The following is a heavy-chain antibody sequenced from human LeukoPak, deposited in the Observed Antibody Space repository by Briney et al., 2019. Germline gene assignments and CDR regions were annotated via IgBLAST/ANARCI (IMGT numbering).Heavy chain of an antibody. D-gene: IGHD4-17*01. J-gene: IGHJ3*02. Sequence: GGSLRLSCAASGFTVSSNYMSWVRQAPGKGLEWVSVIYSGGSTYYADSLKGRFTISRDNSKNTLYLQMNSLRAEDTAVYYCASRYADYVDAFDIWGQGTMVTVSS. CDR3: ASRYADYVDAFDI. V-gene: IGHV3-53*01. CDR1: GFTVSSNY. CDR2: IYSGGST.